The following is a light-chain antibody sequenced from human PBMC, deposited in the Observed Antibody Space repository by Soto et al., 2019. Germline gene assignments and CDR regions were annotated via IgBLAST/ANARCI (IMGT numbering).Light chain of an antibody. CDR1: QSITTF. V-gene: IGKV1-5*01. J-gene: IGKJ1*01. CDR3: QHYNSYSEA. CDR2: DAS. Sequence: GDRVTITCRASQSITTFLAWYQQKPGKAPQILIYDASKLEPGVPSRLSGGGSGTEFTLTISSLQPDDFATYYYQHYNSYSEAFGQGTKVDIK.